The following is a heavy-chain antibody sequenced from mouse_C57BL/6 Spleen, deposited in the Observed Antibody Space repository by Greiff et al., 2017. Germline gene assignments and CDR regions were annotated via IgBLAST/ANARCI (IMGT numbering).Heavy chain of an antibody. CDR1: GYTFTSYW. CDR3: AREATTVVARYFDV. CDR2: IDPSDSYT. V-gene: IGHV1-50*01. J-gene: IGHJ1*03. Sequence: VQLQQPGAELVKPGASVKLSCKASGYTFTSYWMQWVKQRPGQGLEWIGEIDPSDSYTNYNQKFKGKATLTVDTSSSTAYMQLSSLTSEDSAVYYCAREATTVVARYFDVWGTGTTVTVSS. D-gene: IGHD1-1*01.